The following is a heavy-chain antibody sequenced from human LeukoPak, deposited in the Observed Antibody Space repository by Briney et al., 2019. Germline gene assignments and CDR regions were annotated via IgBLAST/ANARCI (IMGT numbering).Heavy chain of an antibody. J-gene: IGHJ4*02. CDR3: ARSIMITFGGVIAPVY. V-gene: IGHV1-69*06. Sequence: GASVKVSCKASGGTFSSYAISWVRQAPGQGLEWMGGIIPIFGTANYAQKFQGRVTITADKSTSTAYMELSSLRSDETAVYSCARSIMITFGGVIAPVYWGQGTLVTVSS. CDR2: IIPIFGTA. CDR1: GGTFSSYA. D-gene: IGHD3-16*02.